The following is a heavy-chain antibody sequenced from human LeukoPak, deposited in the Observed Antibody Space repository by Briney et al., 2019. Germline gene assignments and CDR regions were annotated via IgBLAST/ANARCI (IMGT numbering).Heavy chain of an antibody. J-gene: IGHJ6*03. D-gene: IGHD3-22*01. Sequence: GGSLRLSCAASGFTFSSYGMHWVRQAPDKGLEWVAVISYDGSNKYYADSVKGRFTISRDNSKNTLYLQMNSLKTEDTAVYHCTTEGGYLVLYSYYYYMDFWGKGTTVTVSS. CDR2: ISYDGSNK. CDR1: GFTFSSYG. CDR3: TTEGGYLVLYSYYYYMDF. V-gene: IGHV3-30*03.